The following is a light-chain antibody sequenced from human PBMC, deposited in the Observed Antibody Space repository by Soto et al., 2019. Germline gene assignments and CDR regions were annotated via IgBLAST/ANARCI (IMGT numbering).Light chain of an antibody. J-gene: IGKJ4*01. CDR3: QKYNNAPLT. CDR1: QAIRTY. CDR2: AAH. Sequence: DIQMTQAPSSLSASVGDRVTITCRAPQAIRTYLAWYQQKPGKVPKLLISAAHTLQSGVPSRFSGSGSGTDFTLTISSLQPEDVATYYFQKYNNAPLTFGGGTKVEIK. V-gene: IGKV1-27*01.